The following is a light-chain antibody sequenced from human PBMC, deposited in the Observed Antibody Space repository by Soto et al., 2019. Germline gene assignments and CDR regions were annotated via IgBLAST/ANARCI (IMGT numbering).Light chain of an antibody. V-gene: IGKV3-15*01. CDR1: QSVSSN. Sequence: EIVMTQSPATLSVSPGERATLSCRASQSVSSNLAWYQQKPGQAPRLLIYGASTRATGIPARFSGSGSGTEFTLTISSLRSEDFAVYYSQQYNNWPPRALGQGTKVEIK. CDR2: GAS. CDR3: QQYNNWPPRA. J-gene: IGKJ1*01.